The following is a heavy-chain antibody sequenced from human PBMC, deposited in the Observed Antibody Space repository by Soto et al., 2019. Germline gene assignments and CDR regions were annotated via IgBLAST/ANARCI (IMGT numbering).Heavy chain of an antibody. J-gene: IGHJ6*02. CDR2: ISYDGSNK. V-gene: IGHV3-30*18. CDR1: GFTFGSYG. Sequence: GGSLRLSCAASGFTFGSYGMHWVRQAPGKGLEWVAVISYDGSNKYYADSVKGRFTISRDNSKNTLYLQMKSLRAEDTAVYYCAKDRGRSGSYFNYYYGMDVWGQGTTVTVSS. CDR3: AKDRGRSGSYFNYYYGMDV. D-gene: IGHD1-26*01.